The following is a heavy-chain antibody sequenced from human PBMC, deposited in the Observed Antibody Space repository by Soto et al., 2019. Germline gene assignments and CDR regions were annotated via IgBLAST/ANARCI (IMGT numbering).Heavy chain of an antibody. V-gene: IGHV3-30*18. CDR1: GFTFGRYA. CDR3: AKHMDDSGYFYVEGADH. CDR2: ISYTGANT. Sequence: GGSLRLSCVASGFTFGRYAMHWVRQFPGRGLEWVAVISYTGANTYYVGSVRGRFTISRDNSKNTLYLQMNSLRAEDTAMYYCAKHMDDSGYFYVEGADHWGQGTLITVSS. J-gene: IGHJ4*02. D-gene: IGHD3-22*01.